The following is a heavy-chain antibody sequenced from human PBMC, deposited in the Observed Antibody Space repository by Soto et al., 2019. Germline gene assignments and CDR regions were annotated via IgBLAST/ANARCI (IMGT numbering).Heavy chain of an antibody. J-gene: IGHJ3*02. D-gene: IGHD3-10*01. CDR1: GFTLNRLR. CDR2: TKTDGIA. CDR3: EGDMREVPWYGGVSSAFDM. Sequence: LRLSCVPYGFTLNRLRMHWFCQAPGHPLARVARTKTDGIADYADSEKRRFPLSKADAKNTMYLQMHSLSDDDTSECYCEGDMREVPWYGGVSSAFDMWGQGAMVTVSS. V-gene: IGHV3-74*01.